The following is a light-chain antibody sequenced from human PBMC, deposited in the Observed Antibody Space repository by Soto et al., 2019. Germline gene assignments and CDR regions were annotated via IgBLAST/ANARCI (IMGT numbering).Light chain of an antibody. J-gene: IGLJ1*01. CDR2: DVS. CDR1: SSDIGRYNY. V-gene: IGLV2-14*01. CDR3: SAYTSSYTRV. Sequence: QSALTQPASVSGSPGQSITISCTGTSSDIGRYNYVSWYQQHPGKVPKLMIYDVSNRPSGISNRFSASKSGNTASLTISGLQAEDEADYYCSAYTSSYTRVFGTGTKVTVL.